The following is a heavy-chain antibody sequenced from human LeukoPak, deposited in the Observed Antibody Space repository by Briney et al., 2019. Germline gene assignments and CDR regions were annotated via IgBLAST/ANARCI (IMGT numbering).Heavy chain of an antibody. CDR3: AKEGDSYKGGNY. CDR1: GESITTRHYY. J-gene: IGHJ4*02. V-gene: IGHV4-39*07. CDR2: IYYGEAT. D-gene: IGHD5-24*01. Sequence: PSATLSLTCIVSGESITTRHYYWGWLRQPPGKGLEWIGSIYYGEATSYNPSLMSRSTITINTSSNHFSLRLTSVTAADTAVYYCAKEGDSYKGGNYWGQGTLVTVSS.